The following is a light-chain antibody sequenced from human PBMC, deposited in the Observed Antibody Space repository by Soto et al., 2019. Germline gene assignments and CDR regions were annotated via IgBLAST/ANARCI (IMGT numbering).Light chain of an antibody. CDR2: AAS. J-gene: IGKJ1*01. CDR3: QQSYSTPWT. CDR1: QSISAY. V-gene: IGKV1-39*01. Sequence: DIHMTQSPSSLSASVGDRVTITCRASQSISAYLNWYQQKPGKAPKLLISAASSLHNGVPSRFSGSGSGTEFTLTISSLQPEDFANYYCQQSYSTPWTFGQGTKVDNK.